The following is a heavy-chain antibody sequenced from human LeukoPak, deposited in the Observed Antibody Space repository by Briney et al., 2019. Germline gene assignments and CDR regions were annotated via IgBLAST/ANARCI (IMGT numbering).Heavy chain of an antibody. D-gene: IGHD1-26*01. CDR1: GFTFDDYA. V-gene: IGHV3-9*03. J-gene: IGHJ3*02. CDR3: AKGTLVGATTGAFDI. Sequence: GRSLRLSCAASGFTFDDYAMHWVRQAPGKGLEWVSGISWNSGSIGYADSVKGRFTISRDNAKNSLYLQMNSLRAEDMALYYCAKGTLVGATTGAFDIWGQGAMVTVSS. CDR2: ISWNSGSI.